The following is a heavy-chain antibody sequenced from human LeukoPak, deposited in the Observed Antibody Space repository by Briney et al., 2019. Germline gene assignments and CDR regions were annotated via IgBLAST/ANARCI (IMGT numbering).Heavy chain of an antibody. CDR3: ARSELSASRIAARPPYYYYYYMDV. J-gene: IGHJ6*03. CDR1: GGSISSHY. D-gene: IGHD6-6*01. CDR2: IYYSGST. V-gene: IGHV4-59*11. Sequence: SETPSLTCTVAGGSISSHYWSWIRQPPGKGLEWIGYIYYSGSTNYNPSLKSRVTISVDTSKNQFSLKLSSVTAADTAVYYCARSELSASRIAARPPYYYYYYMDVWGKGTTVTVSS.